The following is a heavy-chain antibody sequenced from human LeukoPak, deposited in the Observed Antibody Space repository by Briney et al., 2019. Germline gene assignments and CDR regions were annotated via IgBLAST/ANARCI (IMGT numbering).Heavy chain of an antibody. Sequence: GASVKVSCKASGGTFSSYAISWVRQAPGQGLEWMGRIIPILGIANYAQKFQGRVTITADKSTSTAYMELSSLRSEDTAVYYCARDKGSSRPPDYWGQEPWSPSPQ. CDR1: GGTFSSYA. CDR2: IIPILGIA. V-gene: IGHV1-69*04. J-gene: IGHJ4*01. D-gene: IGHD6-13*01. CDR3: ARDKGSSRPPDY.